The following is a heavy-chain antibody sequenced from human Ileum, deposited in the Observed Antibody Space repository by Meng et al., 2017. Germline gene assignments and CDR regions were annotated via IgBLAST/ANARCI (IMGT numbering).Heavy chain of an antibody. CDR3: ARGVVTYYDSSTLTWFDP. CDR2: IYHSGVT. Sequence: HVPRPESGPGLVKPSQPLSLTCTVSGGSISGGHYFWSWIRQHPEKGLEWIGYIYHSGVTYYSPSLKSRLTISVDTSKNQFSLKLSSVTAADTAIYYCARGVVTYYDSSTLTWFDPWGQGALVTVSS. D-gene: IGHD3-22*01. J-gene: IGHJ5*02. V-gene: IGHV4-31*03. CDR1: GGSISGGHYF.